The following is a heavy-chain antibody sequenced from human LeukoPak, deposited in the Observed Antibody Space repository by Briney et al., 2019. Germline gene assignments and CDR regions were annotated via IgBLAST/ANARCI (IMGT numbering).Heavy chain of an antibody. D-gene: IGHD3-9*01. V-gene: IGHV1-46*01. CDR1: GYTFSNYC. CDR3: AKDPRNILTGDYDDFDI. CDR2: LNPTYDIP. J-gene: IGHJ3*02. Sequence: WASVKVSCKASGYTFSNYCMHWVRQAPGQGLEWMGILNPTYDIPIYAQTFEGRVTMTRDMSTSTVYMELSTLTSDDTAVYFCAKDPRNILTGDYDDFDIWGQGTMVIVSS.